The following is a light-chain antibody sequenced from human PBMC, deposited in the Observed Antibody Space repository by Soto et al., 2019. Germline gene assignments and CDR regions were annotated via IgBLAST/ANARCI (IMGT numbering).Light chain of an antibody. CDR2: AAS. CDR3: QKYDSAPSLT. Sequence: DIQMTQSPSSLSASVGDRVTVTCRASQGISSFLAWYQQKPGKVPKLLIYAASTLQPGVPSRFSGSGYGTDFTLTISSLQPEDVATYYWQKYDSAPSLTFGGGTKVEIK. J-gene: IGKJ4*01. CDR1: QGISSF. V-gene: IGKV1-27*01.